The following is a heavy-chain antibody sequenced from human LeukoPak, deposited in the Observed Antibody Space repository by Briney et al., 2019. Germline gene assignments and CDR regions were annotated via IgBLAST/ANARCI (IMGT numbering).Heavy chain of an antibody. CDR2: INAGNGNT. CDR3: ASGRGYSYGYGY. D-gene: IGHD5-18*01. J-gene: IGHJ4*02. V-gene: IGHV1-3*01. CDR1: GYTFTSYA. Sequence: ASVKVSCKASGYTFTSYAMHWVRQAPGQRLEWMGWINAGNGNTKYSQKFQGRVTITRDTSASTAHMELSSLRSEDTAVYYCASGRGYSYGYGYWGQGTLVTVS.